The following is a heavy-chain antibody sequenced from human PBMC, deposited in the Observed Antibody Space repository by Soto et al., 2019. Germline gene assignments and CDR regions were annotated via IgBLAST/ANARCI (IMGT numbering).Heavy chain of an antibody. J-gene: IGHJ4*02. CDR2: IYYTGTT. D-gene: IGHD6-13*01. CDR1: GFSISSGRL. CDR3: ARGVKQQLVPDY. V-gene: IGHV4-28*01. Sequence: SETLSLTCAVSGFSISSGRLWGWIRQPPGKGLEWLGYIYYTGTTYYSPSLKSRLTMSVDTSRNQFSLKLDSMTAEDTAVYYCARGVKQQLVPDYWGQGTLVTVSS.